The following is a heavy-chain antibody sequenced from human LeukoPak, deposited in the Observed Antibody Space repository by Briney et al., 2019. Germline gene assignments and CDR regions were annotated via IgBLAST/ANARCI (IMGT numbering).Heavy chain of an antibody. J-gene: IGHJ4*02. D-gene: IGHD3-16*01. CDR1: GFSFSSYG. CDR2: ISYEGTNK. V-gene: IGHV3-30*02. CDR3: AKPQGGSPPRPFDS. Sequence: PGGSLRLSCTASGFSFSSYGMHWVRQATGKGLEWVAYISYEGTNKKEADSVKGRLTISRDNSKNTLYLQMNSLRTEDTALYYCAKPQGGSPPRPFDSWGQGTLVTVSS.